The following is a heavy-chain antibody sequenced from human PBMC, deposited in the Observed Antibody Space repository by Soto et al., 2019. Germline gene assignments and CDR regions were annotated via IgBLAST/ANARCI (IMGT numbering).Heavy chain of an antibody. J-gene: IGHJ6*02. CDR1: GGTFSSYA. CDR3: ARGREDQYYDFWSGTSYGMDV. Sequence: GASVKVSCKASGGTFSSYAISWVRQAPGQGLEWMGGIIPIFGTANYAQKFQGRVTITAGESTSTAYMELSSLRSEDTAVYYCARGREDQYYDFWSGTSYGMDVWGQGTTVTVSS. D-gene: IGHD3-3*01. CDR2: IIPIFGTA. V-gene: IGHV1-69*13.